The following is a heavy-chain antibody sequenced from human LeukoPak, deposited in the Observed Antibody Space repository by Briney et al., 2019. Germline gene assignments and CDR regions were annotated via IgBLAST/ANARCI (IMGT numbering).Heavy chain of an antibody. CDR3: ASEYCSSTSCYTLGPDDAFDI. CDR2: INHSGST. J-gene: IGHJ3*02. Sequence: SETLSLTCAVYGGSFSGYYWSWIRQPPGKGLEWIGEINHSGSTNYNPSLKSRVTISVDTSKNQFSLRLSSVTAADTAVYYCASEYCSSTSCYTLGPDDAFDIWGQGTMVTVSS. V-gene: IGHV4-34*01. CDR1: GGSFSGYY. D-gene: IGHD2-2*02.